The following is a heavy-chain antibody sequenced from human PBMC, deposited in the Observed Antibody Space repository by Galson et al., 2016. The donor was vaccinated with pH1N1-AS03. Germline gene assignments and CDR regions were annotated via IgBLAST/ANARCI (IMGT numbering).Heavy chain of an antibody. V-gene: IGHV1-8*01. CDR3: TKKCRANTNGRYAELGY. CDR1: GYTFTSYD. J-gene: IGHJ4*02. CDR2: MNPSSGNT. D-gene: IGHD1-26*01. Sequence: SVKVSCKASGYTFTSYDINWVRQSTGRGLEWMGWMNPSSGNTGYAQKFQGRVTMTRDTSIRTAYMELYNLRSADTAVYYCTKKCRANTNGRYAELGYWGQGTLVTVPS.